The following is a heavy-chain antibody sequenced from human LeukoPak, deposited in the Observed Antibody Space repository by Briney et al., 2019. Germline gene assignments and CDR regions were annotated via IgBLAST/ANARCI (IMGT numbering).Heavy chain of an antibody. CDR2: ISSSGRTT. J-gene: IGHJ4*02. D-gene: IGHD6-6*01. Sequence: GGSLRLSCGVSGFTFSSYVMNWVRQVPGKGLEWVSYISSSGRTTYYADSVKGRFTISRDNTKNSLYLQMNSLRAEDRAVYYCARTRSSSSDFDYWGQGTLVIVSS. CDR3: ARTRSSSSDFDY. V-gene: IGHV3-48*03. CDR1: GFTFSSYV.